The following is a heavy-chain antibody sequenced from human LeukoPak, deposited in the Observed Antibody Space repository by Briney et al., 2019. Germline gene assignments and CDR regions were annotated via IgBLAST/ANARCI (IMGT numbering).Heavy chain of an antibody. CDR2: VYHSGST. CDR3: ARDLGSSWFEPLDY. CDR1: GGSISSSAW. V-gene: IGHV4-4*02. J-gene: IGHJ4*02. Sequence: SETLSLTCAVAGGSISSSAWWSWVRQPPGKGLEWIGEVYHSGSTNYNSCLKSRVTISVDKSKNQFSLKLTSATAADTAVYYCARDLGSSWFEPLDYWGQGILVIVSS. D-gene: IGHD6-13*01.